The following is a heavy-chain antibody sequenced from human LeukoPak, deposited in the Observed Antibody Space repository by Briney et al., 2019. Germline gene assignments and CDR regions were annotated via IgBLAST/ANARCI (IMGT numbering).Heavy chain of an antibody. Sequence: PSETLSLTCTVSGGSISSYYWSWIRQPPGKGLEWIGYIYYSGSTNYNPSLKSRVTISVDTSKNQFSLKLSSVTAADTAVYYCARFIQSGHEGWYFDLWGRGTLVTVSS. CDR3: ARFIQSGHEGWYFDL. CDR2: IYYSGST. J-gene: IGHJ2*01. D-gene: IGHD1-26*01. V-gene: IGHV4-59*12. CDR1: GGSISSYY.